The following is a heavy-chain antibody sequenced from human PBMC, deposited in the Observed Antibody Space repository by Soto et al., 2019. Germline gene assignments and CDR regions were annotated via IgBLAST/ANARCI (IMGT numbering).Heavy chain of an antibody. D-gene: IGHD5-12*01. CDR1: GGTFSSYA. Sequence: QVQLVQSGAEVKKPGSSVKVSCKASGGTFSSYAISWVRQAPGQGLEWMGGIIPIFGTANSAQKFQGRVTITADEPRSTAYMELSSLRSGDTAVYYCARGRVEMATIRGGGWYFDLWGRGTLVTVSS. CDR3: ARGRVEMATIRGGGWYFDL. J-gene: IGHJ2*01. V-gene: IGHV1-69*01. CDR2: IIPIFGTA.